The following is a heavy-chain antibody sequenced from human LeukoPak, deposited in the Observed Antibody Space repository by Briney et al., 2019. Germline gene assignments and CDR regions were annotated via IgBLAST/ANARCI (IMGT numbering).Heavy chain of an antibody. CDR3: ARSHMSRGGGSCYIDY. V-gene: IGHV3-53*01. J-gene: IGHJ4*02. CDR2: IYSGGST. D-gene: IGHD2-15*01. CDR1: GFTVSSNY. Sequence: GGSLRLSCAASGFTVSSNYMSWVRQAPGKGLEWVSVIYSGGSTYYADSVKGPFTISRDNSKNTLYLQMNSLRAEDTAVYYCARSHMSRGGGSCYIDYWGQGTLVTVSS.